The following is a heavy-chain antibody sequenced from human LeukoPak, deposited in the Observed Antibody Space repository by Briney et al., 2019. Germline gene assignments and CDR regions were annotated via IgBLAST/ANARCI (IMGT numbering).Heavy chain of an antibody. D-gene: IGHD1-26*01. CDR3: ARVLRWELPPDY. CDR2: IYYSGST. V-gene: IGHV4-59*01. CDR1: GGSISSYY. J-gene: IGHJ4*02. Sequence: PSETLSLTCTVSGGSISSYYGSWIRQPPGKGLEWIGYIYYSGSTNYNPSLKSRVTISVDTSKNQFSLKLSSVTAADTAVYYCARVLRWELPPDYWGQGTLVTLSS.